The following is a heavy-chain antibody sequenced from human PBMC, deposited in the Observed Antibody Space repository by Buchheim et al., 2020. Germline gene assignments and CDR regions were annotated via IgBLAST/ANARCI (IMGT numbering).Heavy chain of an antibody. CDR2: INSDGSST. V-gene: IGHV3-74*01. CDR1: GFTFSTYW. D-gene: IGHD3-3*02. J-gene: IGHJ6*02. Sequence: EVQLVESGGGLVQPGGSLRLSCAASGFTFSTYWMLWVRQAPGKGLVWVSRINSDGSSTTYADSVEGRFSISRDNAKNTLYLQMDSLRAEDTAVYYCSRGISWHYSMDVWGQGTT. CDR3: SRGISWHYSMDV.